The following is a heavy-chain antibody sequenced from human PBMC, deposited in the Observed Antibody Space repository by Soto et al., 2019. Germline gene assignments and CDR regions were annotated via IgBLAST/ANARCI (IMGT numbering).Heavy chain of an antibody. J-gene: IGHJ1*01. CDR1: GFTVSSDY. Sequence: EVQLVESGGGLIQPGGSLRLSCAASGFTVSSDYMSWVRQAPGKGLEWVSGINCGGSTYYADSVKGRFTISRDNSKNTMYLQMNSLRAEDTAVYYCARDRVESSYPEYFTHWGQGTLVTVSS. CDR2: INCGGST. D-gene: IGHD2-2*01. V-gene: IGHV3-53*01. CDR3: ARDRVESSYPEYFTH.